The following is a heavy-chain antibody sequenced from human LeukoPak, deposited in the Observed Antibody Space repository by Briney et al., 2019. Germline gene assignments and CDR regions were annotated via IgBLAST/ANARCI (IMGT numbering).Heavy chain of an antibody. J-gene: IGHJ3*02. Sequence: GASVKVSCKTSGYIFSSYYMHWVRQATGQGLEWMGIINPRGGSSSYAQKFQDRATMARDTSTSTVYVELSSLRSEDTAIYYCARGYCSGGNCYSGPFDIWGQGTMVTVSS. CDR3: ARGYCSGGNCYSGPFDI. CDR1: GYIFSSYY. CDR2: INPRGGSS. D-gene: IGHD2-15*01. V-gene: IGHV1-46*01.